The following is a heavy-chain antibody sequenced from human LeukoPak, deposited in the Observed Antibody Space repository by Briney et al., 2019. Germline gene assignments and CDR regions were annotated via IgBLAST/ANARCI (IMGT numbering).Heavy chain of an antibody. J-gene: IGHJ3*02. CDR2: ISGSSSHV. V-gene: IGHV3-21*01. CDR3: ARDQYYSDSSGYPYDI. D-gene: IGHD3-22*01. CDR1: GFTFSFYS. Sequence: GGSLRLSCKGSGFTFSFYSMNWVRLAPGKGLEWVSSISGSSSHVWYADSVKGRFTSSRDNAKNSLYLQMSSLRVEDTAVYYCARDQYYSDSSGYPYDIWGQGTMVTVSS.